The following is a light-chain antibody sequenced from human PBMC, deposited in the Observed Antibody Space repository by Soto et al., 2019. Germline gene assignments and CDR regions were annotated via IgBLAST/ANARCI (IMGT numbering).Light chain of an antibody. CDR2: GAS. Sequence: EIGLTQSPGTLSLSPGERATLSCRASQSVNSNYLAWNQQKPGQGPRLLMYGASSRATGIPDRVSGSGSGTDFTLTISRLEPEDFAVHYCHQYDNSPRTFGQGTKVEIK. CDR3: HQYDNSPRT. V-gene: IGKV3-20*01. J-gene: IGKJ1*01. CDR1: QSVNSNY.